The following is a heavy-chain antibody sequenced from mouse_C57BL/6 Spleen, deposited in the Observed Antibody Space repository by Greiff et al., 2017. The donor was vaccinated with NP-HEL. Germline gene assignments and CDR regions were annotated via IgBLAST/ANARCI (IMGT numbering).Heavy chain of an antibody. D-gene: IGHD2-1*01. CDR3: TNGNYDFAY. CDR2: IYPGNGDT. J-gene: IGHJ3*01. CDR1: GYTFTSYW. Sequence: EVQLQQSGTVLARPGASVKMSCKTSGYTFTSYWMHWVQQRPGQGLEWIGAIYPGNGDTSYNQKFKGKATLTAVTSDSTAYMELSSLTNADSAVYYCTNGNYDFAYWGQGTLVTVSA. V-gene: IGHV1-5*01.